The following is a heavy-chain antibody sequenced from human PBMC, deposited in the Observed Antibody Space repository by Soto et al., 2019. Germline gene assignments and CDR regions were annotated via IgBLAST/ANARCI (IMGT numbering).Heavy chain of an antibody. J-gene: IGHJ4*02. CDR2: ISYDGSNK. CDR3: AKESGTLGDYFDY. D-gene: IGHD3-16*01. V-gene: IGHV3-30*18. Sequence: QVQLVESGGGVVQPGRSLRLSCAASGFTFSSYGMHWVRQAPGKGLEWVAVISYDGSNKYYADSVKGRFTISRDNSKNTLYLQMNSLRAEDTAVYYCAKESGTLGDYFDYWGQGTLVTVSS. CDR1: GFTFSSYG.